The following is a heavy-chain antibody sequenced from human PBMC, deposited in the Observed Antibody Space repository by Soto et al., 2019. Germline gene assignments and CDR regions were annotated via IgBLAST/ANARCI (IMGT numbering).Heavy chain of an antibody. CDR2: ISGSGGST. J-gene: IGHJ6*02. V-gene: IGHV3-23*01. Sequence: GGSLRLSCAASGFTFSSYAMSWVRQAPGKGLEWVSAISGSGGSTYYADSVKGRFTISRDNSKNTLYLQMNSLRAEDTAVYYCAKVPYGSGSPSKKGYYYYGMDVWGQGTTVTVSS. CDR1: GFTFSSYA. D-gene: IGHD3-10*01. CDR3: AKVPYGSGSPSKKGYYYYGMDV.